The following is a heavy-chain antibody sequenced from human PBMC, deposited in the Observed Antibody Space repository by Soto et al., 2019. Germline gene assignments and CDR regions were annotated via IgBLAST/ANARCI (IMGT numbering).Heavy chain of an antibody. CDR3: ARAERYTGWYAYFQH. CDR2: INPSDTNT. V-gene: IGHV1-46*01. CDR1: GYTFTSYF. J-gene: IGHJ1*01. Sequence: QVQLVQSGAEVKKPGASVKVSCKASGYTFTSYFIHWVRQTPGQGLEWLGLINPSDTNTRYAQKFQGRVTMTRDTFTSTVYMELSSLRSEDTAVYFCARAERYTGWYAYFQHWGQGTLISVSS. D-gene: IGHD6-19*01.